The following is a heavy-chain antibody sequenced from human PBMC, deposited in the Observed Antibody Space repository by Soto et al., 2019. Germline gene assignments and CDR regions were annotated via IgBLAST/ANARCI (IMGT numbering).Heavy chain of an antibody. V-gene: IGHV3-23*01. Sequence: EVQLLESGGGLVQPGGSLRLSCAASGFTFSSYAMSWVRQAPGKGLEWVSAISGSGGSTYYADSVKGRFTISRDNSKNTLYLQMNSLRAEDTAVYYCAKDLTWSYYSPPGEKTVAFDYWRQGTLVTVSS. CDR3: AKDLTWSYYSPPGEKTVAFDY. D-gene: IGHD3-10*01. J-gene: IGHJ4*02. CDR2: ISGSGGST. CDR1: GFTFSSYA.